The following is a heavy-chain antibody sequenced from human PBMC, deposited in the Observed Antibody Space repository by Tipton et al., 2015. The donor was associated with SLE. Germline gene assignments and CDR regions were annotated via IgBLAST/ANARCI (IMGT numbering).Heavy chain of an antibody. J-gene: IGHJ6*02. CDR3: ARELLPLYGMDV. CDR1: GFTFSSYA. V-gene: IGHV3-30*04. CDR2: ISYDGSNK. D-gene: IGHD2-15*01. Sequence: RSLRLSCAASGFTFSSYAMHWVRQAPGKGLEWVAVISYDGSNKYYADSVKGRFTISRDNSKNTLYLQMNGLRAEDTAVYYCARELLPLYGMDVWGQGTTVTVSS.